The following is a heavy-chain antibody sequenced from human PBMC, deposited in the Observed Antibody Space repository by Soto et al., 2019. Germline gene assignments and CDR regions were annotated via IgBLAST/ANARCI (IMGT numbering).Heavy chain of an antibody. CDR1: GFTFSSDA. CDR3: ATSHTG. V-gene: IGHV3-23*01. D-gene: IGHD5-18*01. Sequence: GGSLSRSCAASGFTFSSDAMSWVRQAPGKGLEWVSTISGSGSSTYYADSVKGRFTISRDNSKNTLYLQMNSLRAEDTAVYYCATSHTGWGLGTLVTVSS. CDR2: ISGSGSST. J-gene: IGHJ4*02.